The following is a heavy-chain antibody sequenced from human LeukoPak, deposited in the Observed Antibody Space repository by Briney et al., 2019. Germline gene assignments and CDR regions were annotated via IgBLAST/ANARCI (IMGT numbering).Heavy chain of an antibody. CDR3: ATDRLGY. V-gene: IGHV3-7*01. J-gene: IGHJ4*02. CDR2: MNTDGSEK. CDR1: GLTFSSYW. Sequence: GGSLRLSCAGSGLTFSSYWMSWVRQAPGKGLEWVAIMNTDGSEKYYVDSVKGRFTISRDNAKNSLFLQMNSLRVEDTAMFYCATDRLGYWGQGTLVTVSS.